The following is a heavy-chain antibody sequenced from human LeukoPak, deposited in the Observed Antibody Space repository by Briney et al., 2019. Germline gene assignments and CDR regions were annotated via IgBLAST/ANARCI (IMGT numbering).Heavy chain of an antibody. CDR2: IRYDGSNK. Sequence: PGGSLRLSCAVSGFTFSSYGMHWVRQAPGKGLEWVAFIRYDGSNKYYADSVKGRFTISRDNSKNTLYLQMNSLRAEDTAVYYCANEVGPTDWGLADWGQGTLVTVSS. J-gene: IGHJ4*02. CDR1: GFTFSSYG. CDR3: ANEVGPTDWGLAD. D-gene: IGHD7-27*01. V-gene: IGHV3-30*02.